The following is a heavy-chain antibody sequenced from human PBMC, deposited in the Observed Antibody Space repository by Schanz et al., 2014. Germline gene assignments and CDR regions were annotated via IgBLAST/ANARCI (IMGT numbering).Heavy chain of an antibody. CDR3: AKVAPAATYLDA. Sequence: VKLVESGGGLVQPGGSLRLSCAASGFTFSDYYMTWIRQAPGKGLEWVSDISDSGDSTHYADSVKGRFTISRDNAKNSLFLQMNSLSAEDTAVYYCAKVAPAATYLDAWGLGTLVTVSS. J-gene: IGHJ4*02. D-gene: IGHD2-2*01. V-gene: IGHV3-11*01. CDR2: ISDSGDST. CDR1: GFTFSDYY.